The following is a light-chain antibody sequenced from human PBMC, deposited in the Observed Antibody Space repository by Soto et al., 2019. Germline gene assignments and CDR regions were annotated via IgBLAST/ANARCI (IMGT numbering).Light chain of an antibody. CDR3: QQYGSAPT. CDR1: QSVSDF. J-gene: IGKJ1*01. Sequence: IVLTQAPGTLSLPPWERATLYFRASQSVSDFLAWHQQKPGQAPRLLIYGASTRATGIPDRFSGSGSGTEFTLTISRLEPEDFAVYYCQQYGSAPTFGQGTKVDIK. V-gene: IGKV3-20*01. CDR2: GAS.